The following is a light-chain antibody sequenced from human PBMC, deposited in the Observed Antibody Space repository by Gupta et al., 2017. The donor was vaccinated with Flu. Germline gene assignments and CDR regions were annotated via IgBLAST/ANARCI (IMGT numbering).Light chain of an antibody. CDR3: RQRDRTPQT. V-gene: IGKV1-39*01. Sequence: IQMTQSPSSVSASVGDRVTITCRASQSISSYINWYQQKPGKAPKLLIYAASSLQSGVPSRFSGSGSGTDLSLTISRLQPEDFATYCCRQRDRTPQTLGQGTKLEIK. J-gene: IGKJ2*01. CDR1: QSISSY. CDR2: AAS.